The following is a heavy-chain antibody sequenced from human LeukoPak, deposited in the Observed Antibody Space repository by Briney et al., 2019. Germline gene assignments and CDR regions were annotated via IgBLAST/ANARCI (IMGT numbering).Heavy chain of an antibody. D-gene: IGHD3-10*01. CDR1: GVSISNYY. Sequence: SETLSLTCTASGVSISNYYWSWIRQPPGKGLEWIGYIYYSGSTNYNPSLKSRVTISVDTSSNQFSLKLNSVTAADTAVYYCARRAYGSGSFNRYHFDYWGQGTLVAVSS. CDR2: IYYSGST. CDR3: ARRAYGSGSFNRYHFDY. J-gene: IGHJ4*02. V-gene: IGHV4-59*08.